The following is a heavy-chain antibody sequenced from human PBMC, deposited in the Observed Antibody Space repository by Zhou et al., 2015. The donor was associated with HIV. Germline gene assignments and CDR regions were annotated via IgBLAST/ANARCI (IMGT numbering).Heavy chain of an antibody. J-gene: IGHJ4*02. CDR2: ISWNSGAI. CDR1: GFRFEHYA. V-gene: IGHV3-9*01. CDR3: ARDRGYSYGYFDY. Sequence: VQLVESGGGVVQPGRSLRLSCAASGFRFEHYAMHWVRQVPGKGLEWVSGISWNSGAIGYADSVKGRFSISRDNAKNSLYLQMNSLRAEDTAVYYCARDRGYSYGYFDYWGQGTLVTVSP. D-gene: IGHD5-18*01.